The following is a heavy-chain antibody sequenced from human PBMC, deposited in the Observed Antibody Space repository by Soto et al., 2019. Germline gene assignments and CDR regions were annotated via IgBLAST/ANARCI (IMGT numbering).Heavy chain of an antibody. CDR3: ARDLVVGATRYYYYGMDF. Sequence: PGGSLRLSCAASGFTFSSYDMHWVRQATGKGLEWVSAIGTAGDTYYPGSVKGRFTISRENAKNSLYLQMNSLRAGDTAVYYCARDLVVGATRYYYYGMDFWGQGTTVTVSS. CDR1: GFTFSSYD. D-gene: IGHD1-26*01. J-gene: IGHJ6*02. V-gene: IGHV3-13*04. CDR2: IGTAGDT.